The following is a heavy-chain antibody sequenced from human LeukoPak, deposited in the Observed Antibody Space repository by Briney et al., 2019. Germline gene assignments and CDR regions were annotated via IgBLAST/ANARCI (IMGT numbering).Heavy chain of an antibody. CDR1: GFTFSSYA. J-gene: IGHJ4*02. D-gene: IGHD6-19*01. V-gene: IGHV3-30*04. CDR3: ARPIAVAGIDY. CDR2: ISYDGSNK. Sequence: PGRSLRLSCAASGFTFSSYAMHWVRQAPGKGLEWVAVISYDGSNKYYADSVKGRFTISRDNSKNTLYLQMNSLRAEDTAVYYCARPIAVAGIDYWGQGTLVTVSS.